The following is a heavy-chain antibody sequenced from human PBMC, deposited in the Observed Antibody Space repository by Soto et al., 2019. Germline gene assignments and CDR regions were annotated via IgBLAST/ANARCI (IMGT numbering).Heavy chain of an antibody. D-gene: IGHD3-10*01. CDR1: VGSISNSSNY. CDR2: MDYSGGT. V-gene: IGHV4-39*01. CDR3: ARRSPFYASASSRFDP. J-gene: IGHJ5*02. Sequence: SETLALTCSVSVGSISNSSNYCGCIRRPPGKGLESIGTMDYSGGTSYNPSLKSRFTISADTSNNQFSLRLSSLTAADTAAYYCARRSPFYASASSRFDPRGQGALVTVSS.